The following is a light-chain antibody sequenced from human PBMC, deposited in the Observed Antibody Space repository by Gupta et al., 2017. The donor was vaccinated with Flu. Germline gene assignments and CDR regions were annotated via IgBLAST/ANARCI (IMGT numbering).Light chain of an antibody. CDR1: QRISRY. Sequence: IQMTQSPSSLSASVGDRVTISCRASQRISRYLDWYQQKPGKAPKLLIYAASTVKSGVPSSFSGSGYGTDFTLTISSLQPEDFANYYCQQSDSSPWTFGQGTXVEIK. V-gene: IGKV1-39*01. CDR3: QQSDSSPWT. CDR2: AAS. J-gene: IGKJ1*01.